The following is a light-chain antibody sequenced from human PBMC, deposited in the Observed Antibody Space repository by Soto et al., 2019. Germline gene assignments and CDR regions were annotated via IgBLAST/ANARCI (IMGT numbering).Light chain of an antibody. CDR3: QTWGTGIHGV. V-gene: IGLV4-69*01. CDR1: SGHSSYA. CDR2: VDSDGSH. J-gene: IGLJ3*02. Sequence: QSVLTQSPSASASLGASVKVTCTLSSGHSSYAIAWHQQQPEKGPRYLMKVDSDGSHTRGDAIPDRFSGSCSGAERYLPISSLQSEDEGDYYCQTWGTGIHGVFGGGTPLPVL.